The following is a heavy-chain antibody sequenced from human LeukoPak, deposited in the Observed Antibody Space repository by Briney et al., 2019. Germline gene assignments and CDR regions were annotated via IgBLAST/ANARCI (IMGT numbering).Heavy chain of an antibody. J-gene: IGHJ4*02. CDR2: IKTKTDGGTA. Sequence: GGSLRLSCAASGFTFSNAWMAWVRQAPGKGLEWVGRIKTKTDGGTADYAAPVKGRFTISRDDSINTLYLQMNSLKTEDTAVYYCTTEWVLAGNFYWGQGTLVTVSS. D-gene: IGHD2-8*02. V-gene: IGHV3-15*01. CDR3: TTEWVLAGNFY. CDR1: GFTFSNAW.